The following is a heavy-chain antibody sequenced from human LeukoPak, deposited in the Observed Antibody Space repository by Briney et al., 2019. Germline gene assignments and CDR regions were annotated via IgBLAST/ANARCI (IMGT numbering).Heavy chain of an antibody. CDR3: TPETDYSDSGGERVFDY. Sequence: GGSLTLYCAASGFTFSNAWMSWLRQAPGKGRVWVGRIKSKTDGGTTDYAAPVKGRFTISRDDSKNTLYLQMNSLKTEDTAVYYCTPETDYSDSGGERVFDYWGQGTLVTVSS. CDR1: GFTFSNAW. V-gene: IGHV3-15*01. D-gene: IGHD4-17*01. CDR2: IKSKTDGGTT. J-gene: IGHJ4*02.